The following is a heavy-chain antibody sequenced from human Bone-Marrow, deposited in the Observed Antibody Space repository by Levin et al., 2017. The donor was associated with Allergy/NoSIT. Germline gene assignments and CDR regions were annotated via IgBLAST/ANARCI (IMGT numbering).Heavy chain of an antibody. CDR1: GYTFTTYG. J-gene: IGHJ4*02. V-gene: IGHV1-18*01. CDR2: ISAYSGNT. CDR3: ARSTAPGEIDY. Sequence: ASVKVSCKASGYTFTTYGITWVGRAPGQGLEWMGWISAYSGNTDYAQKLQDRVTLTTDTSTNTAYMDLRSLKSDDTAVYYCARSTAPGEIDYWGQGTLVTVSS. D-gene: IGHD5-18*01.